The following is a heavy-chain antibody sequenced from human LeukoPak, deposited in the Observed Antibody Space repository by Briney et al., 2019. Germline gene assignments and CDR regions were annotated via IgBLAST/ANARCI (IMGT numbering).Heavy chain of an antibody. Sequence: GGSLRLSCAASGFTFSSSWMNWVRQAPGKGLEWVAIIKQDGSEKLYVDSVRGRFTISRDNARNSLYLQMNSLRAEDTAVYYCARSYSSGWYVGWFDPWGQGTLVTVSS. CDR3: ARSYSSGWYVGWFDP. CDR2: IKQDGSEK. D-gene: IGHD6-19*01. V-gene: IGHV3-7*01. J-gene: IGHJ5*02. CDR1: GFTFSSSW.